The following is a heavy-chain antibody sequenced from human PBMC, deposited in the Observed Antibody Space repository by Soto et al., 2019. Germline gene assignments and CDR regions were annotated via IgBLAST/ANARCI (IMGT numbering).Heavy chain of an antibody. CDR2: INNDGSST. V-gene: IGHV3-74*01. D-gene: IGHD6-25*01. J-gene: IGHJ4*02. CDR3: AKGSGAQSGLLDY. Sequence: EVQLVESGGGLVQTGGSLRLSCAASGFTFSSYWMHWVRQAPGKGLVWVSRINNDGSSTTYADSVKSRFTISRDNAKNTLYLQMNSLRDEDRAVYYCAKGSGAQSGLLDYWGQGTLVTVSS. CDR1: GFTFSSYW.